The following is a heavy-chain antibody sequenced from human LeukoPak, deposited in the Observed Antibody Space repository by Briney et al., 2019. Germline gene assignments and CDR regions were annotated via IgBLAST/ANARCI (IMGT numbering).Heavy chain of an antibody. D-gene: IGHD3-16*02. CDR2: INSDGNST. V-gene: IGHV3-74*01. Sequence: SGGSLRLSCAASGFTFSSYWMHWVRQAPGKGLVWVSHINSDGNSTSYEVSVKGRFTISRANDKNPLYLQMNSLRAEDTAVYYCARVLGELSDFDYWGQGTLVTVSS. J-gene: IGHJ4*02. CDR3: ARVLGELSDFDY. CDR1: GFTFSSYW.